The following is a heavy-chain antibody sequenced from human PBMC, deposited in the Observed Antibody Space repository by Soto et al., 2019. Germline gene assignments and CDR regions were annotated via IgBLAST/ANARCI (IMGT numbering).Heavy chain of an antibody. V-gene: IGHV6-1*01. CDR1: GDSVSSNSAA. Sequence: RAPTLSLPCAISGDSVSSNSAAWNCSSQCPSRGLEWLGRTYYRSKWYNDYAVSVKSRITINPDTSKNQFSLQLNSVTPEDTAVYYCARVYYSSSSNWFDPWGQGTLVTVSS. D-gene: IGHD6-13*01. CDR3: ARVYYSSSSNWFDP. J-gene: IGHJ5*02. CDR2: TYYRSKWYN.